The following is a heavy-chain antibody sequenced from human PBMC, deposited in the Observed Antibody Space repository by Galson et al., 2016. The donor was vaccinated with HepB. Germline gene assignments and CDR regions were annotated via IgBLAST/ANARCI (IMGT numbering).Heavy chain of an antibody. V-gene: IGHV4-39*01. D-gene: IGHD1-26*01. CDR3: ARHTSSGSYSLRAGHYFDY. CDR2: VSYSGST. CDR1: GDSITTIHYS. Sequence: SETLSLTCTVSGDSITTIHYSWGWIRQPPGKGLEWIGSVSYSGSTFYNPSLRSRVTISADTSKNHFSLKLISMTAADTAVYYCARHTSSGSYSLRAGHYFDYWGQGTLVTVSS. J-gene: IGHJ4*02.